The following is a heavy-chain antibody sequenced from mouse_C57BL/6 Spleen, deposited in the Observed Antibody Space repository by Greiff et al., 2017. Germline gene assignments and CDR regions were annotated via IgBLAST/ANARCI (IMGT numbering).Heavy chain of an antibody. CDR3: ARRPITTVVGWYFDV. V-gene: IGHV1-19*01. J-gene: IGHJ1*01. Sequence: VQLQQSGPVLVKPGASVKMSCTASGFNITDYYMNWVKQSHGQSLEWIGVIDPDNGGTSYTPKFQGKATLTVDKSSSTAYLELNRLTSEDSAVXYCARRPITTVVGWYFDVWGPRTTVNVSS. CDR2: IDPDNGGT. D-gene: IGHD1-1*01. CDR1: GFNITDYY.